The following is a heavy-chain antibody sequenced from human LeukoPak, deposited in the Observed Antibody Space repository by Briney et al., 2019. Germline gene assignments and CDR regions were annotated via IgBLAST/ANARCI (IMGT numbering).Heavy chain of an antibody. CDR2: MNPNSGNT. J-gene: IGHJ4*02. Sequence: ASVKVSCKASGGTFSSYAISWVRQAPGQGLEWMGWMNPNSGNTGYAQKFQGRVTMTRNTSISTAYMELSSLRSEDTAVYYCARGLQVLGYWGQGTLVTVSS. V-gene: IGHV1-8*02. CDR3: ARGLQVLGY. CDR1: GGTFSSYA.